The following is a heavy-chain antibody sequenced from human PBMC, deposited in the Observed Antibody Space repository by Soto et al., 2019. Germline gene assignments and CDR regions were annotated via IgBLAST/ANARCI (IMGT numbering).Heavy chain of an antibody. J-gene: IGHJ4*02. D-gene: IGHD3-9*01. Sequence: EVQLVESGGGLVKPGGSRRLSCAASGFTFSKAWMYWVLQAPGKGLEWGGRINSKADGGTIDYAAPVKGRFTISRDDSKNTLYLQMNSLETEDTAVYYCKSRLHHLKLPRWTGLGDWGQGTLVTVSS. CDR2: INSKADGGTI. V-gene: IGHV3-15*01. CDR1: GFTFSKAW. CDR3: KSRLHHLKLPRWTGLGD.